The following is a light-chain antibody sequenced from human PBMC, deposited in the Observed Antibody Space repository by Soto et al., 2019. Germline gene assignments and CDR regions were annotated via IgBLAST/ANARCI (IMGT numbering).Light chain of an antibody. CDR2: GSS. Sequence: EIVMTQSPATLSVSPGERATLSCRASQSVNSNLAWYQQKPGQAPRLLIYGSSTRATGIPARFSGSGSGTEFTLTISRLQSEDFAVYYCQQYNNWPLTFGRGTRVEIK. CDR1: QSVNSN. V-gene: IGKV3-15*01. J-gene: IGKJ4*01. CDR3: QQYNNWPLT.